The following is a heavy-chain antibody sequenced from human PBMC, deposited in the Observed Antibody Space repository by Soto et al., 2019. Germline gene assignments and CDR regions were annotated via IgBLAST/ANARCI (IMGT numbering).Heavy chain of an antibody. Sequence: QVRLVESAGGVVQPGKSLRLSCTASGFTFSTYAMQWVRQAPGKGLEWVAVISFDGSNKFYADSVRGRFTISRDNSENXXFLQMNSLRPEDTAMHYCARAVGDCGGGTCGWFDPWGQGTLVTVSS. CDR3: ARAVGDCGGGTCGWFDP. CDR1: GFTFSTYA. V-gene: IGHV3-30-3*01. J-gene: IGHJ5*02. D-gene: IGHD2-15*01. CDR2: ISFDGSNK.